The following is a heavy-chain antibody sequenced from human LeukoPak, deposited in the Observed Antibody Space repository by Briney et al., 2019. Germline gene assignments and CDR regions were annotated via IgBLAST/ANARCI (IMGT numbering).Heavy chain of an antibody. V-gene: IGHV4-4*07. CDR3: AREGPTIFGVVPRFDP. Sequence: SETLSLTCTVFGDSITSDYCSWLRQPAGKGLEWIGRVYASGNTNYNPSLESRVTMSVDTSKKQFSLKLSSVTAADTAVYYCAREGPTIFGVVPRFDPWGQGTLVTVSS. CDR1: GDSITSDY. D-gene: IGHD3-3*01. CDR2: VYASGNT. J-gene: IGHJ5*02.